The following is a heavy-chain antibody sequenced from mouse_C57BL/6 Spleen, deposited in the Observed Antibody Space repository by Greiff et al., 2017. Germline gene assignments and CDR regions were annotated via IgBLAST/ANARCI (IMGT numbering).Heavy chain of an antibody. CDR3: ARAEFAY. CDR1: GYTFTSYW. Sequence: VQLQQPGAELVMPGASVKLSCKASGYTFTSYWMHWVKQRPGQGLEWIGEIDPSDSYTNYNQKFKGKSTLTVDKSSSTAYMELRSLTSEDTAVYYCARAEFAYWGQGTLVTVSA. CDR2: IDPSDSYT. J-gene: IGHJ3*01. V-gene: IGHV1-69*01.